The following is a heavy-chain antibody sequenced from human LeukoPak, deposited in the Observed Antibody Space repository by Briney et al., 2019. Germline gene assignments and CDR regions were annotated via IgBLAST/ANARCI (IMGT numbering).Heavy chain of an antibody. CDR1: GFTFSSYA. Sequence: PGGSLRVSCAASGFTFSSYAMSWVRQAPGKGLEWVSAISGSGDNTYYADSVKGRFTISRDNSKNTLYVQVNSLGTEDTAAYYCAKGSYYDSSGSFYFDYWGQGTLVTVSS. D-gene: IGHD3-22*01. CDR2: ISGSGDNT. J-gene: IGHJ4*02. V-gene: IGHV3-23*01. CDR3: AKGSYYDSSGSFYFDY.